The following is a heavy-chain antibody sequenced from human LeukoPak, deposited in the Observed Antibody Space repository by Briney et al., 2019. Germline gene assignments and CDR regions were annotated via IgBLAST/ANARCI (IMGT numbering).Heavy chain of an antibody. J-gene: IGHJ4*02. CDR3: AKVHMGSSWYTPGVYYFDY. CDR2: ISGSGGST. Sequence: GGSLRLSYAASGFTFSSYAMSWVRQAPGKGLGWVSIISGSGGSTYYADSVKGRFTISRDNSKNTLYLQMNSLRAEDTAVYYCAKVHMGSSWYTPGVYYFDYWGQGTLVTVSS. D-gene: IGHD6-13*01. V-gene: IGHV3-23*01. CDR1: GFTFSSYA.